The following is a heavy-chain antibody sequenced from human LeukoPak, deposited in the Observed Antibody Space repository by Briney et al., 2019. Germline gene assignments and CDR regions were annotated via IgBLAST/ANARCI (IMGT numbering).Heavy chain of an antibody. CDR3: AREAMRDSYDASLDL. Sequence: GGTLRLSCAASGFTFSIHGMNWVRQGPGKGLEWVSGITGSGGSTYYADSVKGRFTISRDNSKNTVYLQMNSLRVEDTGLYYCAREAMRDSYDASLDLWGQGTLVTVSS. V-gene: IGHV3-23*01. J-gene: IGHJ4*02. CDR1: GFTFSIHG. CDR2: ITGSGGST. D-gene: IGHD2-21*01.